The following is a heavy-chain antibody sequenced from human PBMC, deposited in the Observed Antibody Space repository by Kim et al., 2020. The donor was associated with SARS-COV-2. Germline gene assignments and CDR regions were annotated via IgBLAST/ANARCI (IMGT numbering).Heavy chain of an antibody. J-gene: IGHJ3*02. CDR2: ISWNSGSI. V-gene: IGHV3-9*01. Sequence: GGSLRLSCAASGFTFDDYAMHWVRQAPGKGLEWVSGISWNSGSIGYADSVKGRFTISRDNAKNSLYLQMNSLRAEDTALYYCAKVRGSSWYGRRPFDAFDIWGQGTMVTVSS. D-gene: IGHD6-13*01. CDR3: AKVRGSSWYGRRPFDAFDI. CDR1: GFTFDDYA.